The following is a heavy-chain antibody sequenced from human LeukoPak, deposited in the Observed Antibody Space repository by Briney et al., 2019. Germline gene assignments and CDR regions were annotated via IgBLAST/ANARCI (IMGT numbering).Heavy chain of an antibody. CDR3: ATSRFYLES. Sequence: GGSLRLSCAASGFTFSSYWMSWVRQAPEKGLEWVAKIKPDGSEIYHVDSVQGRYTISRDNAKNSLYLQMNSLRAEDTAVYYCATSRFYLESWGQGTLVTVSS. CDR2: IKPDGSEI. CDR1: GFTFSSYW. J-gene: IGHJ4*02. V-gene: IGHV3-7*01.